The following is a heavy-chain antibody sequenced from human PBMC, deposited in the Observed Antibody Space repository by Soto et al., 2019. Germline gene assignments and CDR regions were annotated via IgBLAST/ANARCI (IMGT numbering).Heavy chain of an antibody. CDR2: INPSGGST. CDR3: ARDHTPRYYYYGMDV. Sequence: GASVKISCKASGYTFTSYYMHWVRQAPGRGLEWMGIINPSGGSTSYAQKFQGRVTMTRDTSTSTVYMELSSLRSEDTAVYYCARDHTPRYYYYGMDVWGQGTTVTVSS. CDR1: GYTFTSYY. J-gene: IGHJ6*02. V-gene: IGHV1-46*01.